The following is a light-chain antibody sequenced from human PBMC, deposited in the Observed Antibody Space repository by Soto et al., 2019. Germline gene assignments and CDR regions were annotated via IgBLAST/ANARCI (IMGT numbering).Light chain of an antibody. Sequence: EIVLTQSPATLSLSPGERAILSCRASQSVRSYLVWYQQKPGQAPRLLIYDASNRATGIPARFSGSGSGTDFTLTVSSLESEDFAVYYCQQRSNWPLTFGGGTKVEIK. V-gene: IGKV3-11*01. CDR3: QQRSNWPLT. J-gene: IGKJ4*01. CDR1: QSVRSY. CDR2: DAS.